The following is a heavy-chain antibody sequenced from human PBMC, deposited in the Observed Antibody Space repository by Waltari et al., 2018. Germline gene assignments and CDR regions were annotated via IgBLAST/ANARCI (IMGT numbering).Heavy chain of an antibody. D-gene: IGHD2-15*01. CDR3: ARGRWTYSGGRGGYFDY. Sequence: QVQLQQWGAGLLKPSETLSLTCAVYGGSFSGYYWSWIRQPPVKGLEWIAQINHSGSTNYNPPLKSRVTISVDTSKNQFSLKLSSVTASDTAVYYCARGRWTYSGGRGGYFDYWGQGTLVTVSS. CDR1: GGSFSGYY. V-gene: IGHV4-34*01. J-gene: IGHJ4*02. CDR2: INHSGST.